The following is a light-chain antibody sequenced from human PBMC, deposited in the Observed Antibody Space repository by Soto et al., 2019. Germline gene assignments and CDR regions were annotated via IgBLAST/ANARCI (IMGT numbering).Light chain of an antibody. CDR1: QAFQNV. J-gene: IGKJ5*01. Sequence: DFQMTQSPSSLSASVGDRDTITCRATQAFQNVLNWYQQKPGRAPKLLISDASTLQRGDPSRFSGSGSVTHFTFVIRSLQPEDAGKYYCQEPDKLPLTFGQGKQLDIK. CDR2: DAS. V-gene: IGKV1-33*01. CDR3: QEPDKLPLT.